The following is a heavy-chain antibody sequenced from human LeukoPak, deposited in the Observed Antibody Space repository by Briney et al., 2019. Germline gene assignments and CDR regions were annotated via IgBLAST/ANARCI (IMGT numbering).Heavy chain of an antibody. J-gene: IGHJ4*02. CDR1: GFTFSSYN. CDR3: STSRFCSSTSCLFPFDN. D-gene: IGHD2-2*01. CDR2: ISSSSSYI. V-gene: IGHV3-21*01. Sequence: GGSLRFSCAASGFTFSSYNMNWVRQAPGKGLEWVSSISSSSSYIYYADSLKGRFTISRDNAKNSLYLQINSLRAEDTAVYYCSTSRFCSSTSCLFPFDNWGQGTLVTVSS.